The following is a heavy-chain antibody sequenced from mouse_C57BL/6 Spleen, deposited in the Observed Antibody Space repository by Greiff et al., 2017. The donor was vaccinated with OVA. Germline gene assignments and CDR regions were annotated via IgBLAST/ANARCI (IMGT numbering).Heavy chain of an antibody. V-gene: IGHV1-82*01. D-gene: IGHD1-1*01. CDR1: GYAFSSSW. CDR3: ARDYGSRAMDY. Sequence: ESGPELVKPGASVKISCKASGYAFSSSWMNWVKQRPGKGLEWIGRIYPGDGDTNYNGKFKGKATLTADKSSSTAYMQLSSLTSEDSAVYFCARDYGSRAMDYWGQGTSVTVSS. J-gene: IGHJ4*01. CDR2: IYPGDGDT.